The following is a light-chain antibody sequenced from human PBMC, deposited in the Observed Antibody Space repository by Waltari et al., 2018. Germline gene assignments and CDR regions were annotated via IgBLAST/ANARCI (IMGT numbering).Light chain of an antibody. CDR3: SSYAGTNTVL. V-gene: IGLV2-8*01. CDR1: NSDIGYYNY. Sequence: QSALTQPPSASGSPGQSVPISCTGSNSDIGYYNYVSWYQQHPGKAPKLLIYEVTERPSGVPARFFASKSGNTASLTVSGLRTEDEADYYCSSYAGTNTVLFGGGTKLTVL. CDR2: EVT. J-gene: IGLJ3*02.